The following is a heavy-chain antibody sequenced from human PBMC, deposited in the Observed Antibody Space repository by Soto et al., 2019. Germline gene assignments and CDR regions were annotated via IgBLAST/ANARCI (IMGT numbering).Heavy chain of an antibody. CDR2: INHSGST. CDR1: GGSFSGYY. Sequence: PSETLSLTCAVYGGSFSGYYWSWIRQPPGKGLEWIGEINHSGSTNYNPSLKSRVTISVDTSKNQFSLKLSSVTAADTAVYYCARGNGSSGYYSPFDYWGQGTLVTVSS. D-gene: IGHD3-22*01. V-gene: IGHV4-34*01. CDR3: ARGNGSSGYYSPFDY. J-gene: IGHJ4*02.